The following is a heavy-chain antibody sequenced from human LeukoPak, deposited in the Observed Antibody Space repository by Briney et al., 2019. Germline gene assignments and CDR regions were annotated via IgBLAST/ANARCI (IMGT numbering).Heavy chain of an antibody. CDR1: GYTFTGYY. D-gene: IGHD5-18*01. V-gene: IGHV1-2*02. J-gene: IGHJ4*02. CDR2: INPNSGGT. Sequence: ASVKVSCKASGYTFTGYYMHWVRQAPGQGLEWMGWINPNSGGTNYAQKFQGRVTMTRDTSISTAYMELSRLRSDDTAVYYCARDDVRGYSYGAPDYWGQGSLVTVSS. CDR3: ARDDVRGYSYGAPDY.